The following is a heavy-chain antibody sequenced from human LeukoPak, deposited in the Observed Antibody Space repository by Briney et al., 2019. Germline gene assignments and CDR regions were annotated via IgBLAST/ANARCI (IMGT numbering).Heavy chain of an antibody. CDR2: IYYSGST. D-gene: IGHD6-13*01. J-gene: IGHJ3*02. CDR1: GYSISSGYY. Sequence: SETLSLTCTVSGYSISSGYYWSWIRQPPGKGLEWIGYIYYSGSTNYNPSLKSRVTISVDTSKNQFSLKLSSVTAADTAVYYCARPRGIYSSTWYGAFDIWGQGTMVTVSS. CDR3: ARPRGIYSSTWYGAFDI. V-gene: IGHV4-59*08.